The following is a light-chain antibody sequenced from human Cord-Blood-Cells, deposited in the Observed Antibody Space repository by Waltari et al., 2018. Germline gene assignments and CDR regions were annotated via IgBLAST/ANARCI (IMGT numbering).Light chain of an antibody. CDR3: QQYDNLPWT. CDR2: DAS. Sequence: DIQMTTSPSSLSASVGDRVTITCQANQDISNYLNWYQQKPGKAPKFLIYDASNLETGVPSRFSGSGSRTDFTFTISSLQPEDIATYYCQQYDNLPWTFGQGTKVEIK. CDR1: QDISNY. J-gene: IGKJ1*01. V-gene: IGKV1-33*01.